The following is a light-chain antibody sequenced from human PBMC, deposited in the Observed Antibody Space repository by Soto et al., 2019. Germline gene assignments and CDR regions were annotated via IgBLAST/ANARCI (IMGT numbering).Light chain of an antibody. CDR2: DAA. CDR3: QRYGYSSDT. V-gene: IGKV3-20*01. CDR1: QSVISSS. J-gene: IGKJ1*01. Sequence: EIVLTQSPGTLSLSPGERATLSCRAIQSVISSSLGWYQQKPGQAPRLLIYDAANRATGIPHRFSGSGSGTDFTVTISSLEREDFAVYYCQRYGYSSDTFGQGTRVEI.